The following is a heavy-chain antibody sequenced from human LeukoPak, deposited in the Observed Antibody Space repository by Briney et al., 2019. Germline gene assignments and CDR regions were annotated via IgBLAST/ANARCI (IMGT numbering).Heavy chain of an antibody. J-gene: IGHJ4*02. V-gene: IGHV3-53*01. D-gene: IGHD3-3*01. CDR2: IYSGGST. CDR3: AKDPTDYDFWSGLAQYFDY. CDR1: GFTVSSNY. Sequence: GGSLRLSCAASGFTVSSNYMSWVRQAPGKGLEWVSVIYSGGSTYYADSVKGRFTISRDNSKNTLYLRMNSLRAEDTAVYYCAKDPTDYDFWSGLAQYFDYWGQGTLVTVSS.